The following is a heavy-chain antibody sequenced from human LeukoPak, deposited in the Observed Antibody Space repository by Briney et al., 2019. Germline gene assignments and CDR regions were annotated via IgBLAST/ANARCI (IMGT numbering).Heavy chain of an antibody. CDR1: GFAFSSYT. J-gene: IGHJ3*02. Sequence: GGFLRLSCAASGFAFSSYTMNWVRQAPGKGLEWVSCISSSARNIYYASSVKGRFTISRDNAKNSVYLQLNSLRAEDTAVYFCARGFDDNYGSGAFDIWGQGTMVTVSS. V-gene: IGHV3-21*01. CDR3: ARGFDDNYGSGAFDI. D-gene: IGHD3-10*01. CDR2: ISSSARNI.